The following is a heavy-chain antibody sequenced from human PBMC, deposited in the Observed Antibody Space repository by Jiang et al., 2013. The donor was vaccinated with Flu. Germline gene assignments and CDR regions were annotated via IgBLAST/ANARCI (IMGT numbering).Heavy chain of an antibody. V-gene: IGHV1-46*01. CDR3: ARARAASSRVPIDY. D-gene: IGHD6-19*01. Sequence: PSGGSTSYAQKFLGRVTMTRDTSTSTVYMELSSLRSEDTAVYYCARARAASSRVPIDYWGQGTLVTVSS. J-gene: IGHJ4*02. CDR2: PSGGST.